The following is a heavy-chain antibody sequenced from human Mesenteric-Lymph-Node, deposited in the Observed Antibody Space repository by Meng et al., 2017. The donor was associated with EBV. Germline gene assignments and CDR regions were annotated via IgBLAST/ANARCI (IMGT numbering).Heavy chain of an antibody. CDR3: AREAGYSTNWPCDY. V-gene: IGHV1-46*01. D-gene: IGHD6-13*01. J-gene: IGHJ4*02. CDR1: GYTLTTYY. CDR2: IDPSGGST. Sequence: QVQLVQSGVEVKKPGASVKVSCKASGYTLTTYYMHWGRQAPGQGLEWMGKIDPSGGSTTYTQKFRGRLTLTRDTSTSTVYMELSSLRSEDTAVYYCAREAGYSTNWPCDYWGQGTLVTVSS.